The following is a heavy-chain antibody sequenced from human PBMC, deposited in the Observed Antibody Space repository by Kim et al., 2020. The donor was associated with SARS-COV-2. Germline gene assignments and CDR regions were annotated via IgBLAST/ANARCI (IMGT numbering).Heavy chain of an antibody. J-gene: IGHJ4*02. Sequence: GGSLRLSCAASGFTFDDYAMHWVRQAPGKGLEWVSGISWNSGSIGYADSVKGRFTISIDNAKNSLYLQMNSLRAEDTALYYCAKDSHSGSYWDYWGQGTLVTVSS. CDR2: ISWNSGSI. CDR1: GFTFDDYA. D-gene: IGHD1-26*01. V-gene: IGHV3-9*01. CDR3: AKDSHSGSYWDY.